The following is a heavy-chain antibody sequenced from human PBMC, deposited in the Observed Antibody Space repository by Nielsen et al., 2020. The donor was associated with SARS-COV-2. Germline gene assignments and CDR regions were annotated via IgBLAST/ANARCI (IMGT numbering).Heavy chain of an antibody. D-gene: IGHD1-26*01. CDR2: ISSGVSTT. CDR3: ARDPIVGSTGWYFDS. Sequence: GESLKISCAASGFTFSTFEMNWVRQAPGKGLEWVSSISSGVSTTSYAGSVKGRFTISRDNSKNTLYLQMTSLRADDTAVYYCARDPIVGSTGWYFDSWGQGTLVTLSS. CDR1: GFTFSTFE. J-gene: IGHJ4*02. V-gene: IGHV3-48*03.